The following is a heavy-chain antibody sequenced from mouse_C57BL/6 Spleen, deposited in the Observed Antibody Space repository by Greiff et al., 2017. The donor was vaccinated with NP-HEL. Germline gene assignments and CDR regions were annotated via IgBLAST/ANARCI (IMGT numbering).Heavy chain of an antibody. V-gene: IGHV1-85*01. CDR1: GYTFTRYD. D-gene: IGHD1-1*01. CDR3: ARTTVVASYWYFDV. CDR2: IYPRDGST. J-gene: IGHJ1*03. Sequence: QVQLQQSGPELVKPGASVKLSCKASGYTFTRYDINWVKQRPGQGLEWIGWIYPRDGSTKYNEKFKGKATLTVDTSSSTAYMGRHRLTSEDSAVYFCARTTVVASYWYFDVWGTGTTVTVSS.